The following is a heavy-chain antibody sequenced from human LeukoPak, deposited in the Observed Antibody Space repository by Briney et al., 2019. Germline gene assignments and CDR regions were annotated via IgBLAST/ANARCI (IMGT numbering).Heavy chain of an antibody. Sequence: GGSLRLSCEVSGFPVRSRYMTWVRQPPGKGLECVAVIYSGGTTYHIDSVKGRFTISRDITKSTMYLEMNNLRVEDTAIYYCASLEGGPSDGRWGQGTLVTVSS. J-gene: IGHJ4*02. CDR3: ASLEGGPSDGR. CDR1: GFPVRSRY. CDR2: IYSGGTT. D-gene: IGHD3-3*01. V-gene: IGHV3-53*01.